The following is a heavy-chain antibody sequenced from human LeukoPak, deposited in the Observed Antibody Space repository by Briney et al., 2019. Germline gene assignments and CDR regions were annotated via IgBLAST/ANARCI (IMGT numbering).Heavy chain of an antibody. CDR1: GGSFSGYY. D-gene: IGHD6-19*01. CDR2: INHSGNT. V-gene: IGHV4-34*01. J-gene: IGHJ4*02. CDR3: ARVHSSGWYCRADCLDY. Sequence: SETLSLTCAVYGGSFSGYYWSSIRQPPGKGLDCIGEINHSGNTNYNPSLQSRVTISVDTSKNQLSLKLSSVTAADTAVYYCARVHSSGWYCRADCLDYWGQGTLVTVSS.